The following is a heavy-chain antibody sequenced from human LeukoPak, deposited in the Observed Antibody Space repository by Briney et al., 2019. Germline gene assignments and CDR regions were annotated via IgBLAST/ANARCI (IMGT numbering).Heavy chain of an antibody. Sequence: NPGGSLRLSCAASGFTFSSYSMNWVRQAPGKGLEWVSSISSSSSYIYYADSVKGRFTISRNNAKNSLYLQMNSLRAEDTAVYYCAAARKLGYCSSTSCLHGMDVWGQGTTVTVSS. CDR1: GFTFSSYS. D-gene: IGHD2-2*01. CDR3: AAARKLGYCSSTSCLHGMDV. J-gene: IGHJ6*02. CDR2: ISSSSSYI. V-gene: IGHV3-21*01.